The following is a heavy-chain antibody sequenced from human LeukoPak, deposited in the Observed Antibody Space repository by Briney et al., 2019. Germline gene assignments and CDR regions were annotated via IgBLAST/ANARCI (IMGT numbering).Heavy chain of an antibody. J-gene: IGHJ4*02. CDR1: GYSFNDYA. V-gene: IGHV7-4-1*02. D-gene: IGHD3-3*01. Sequence: ASVKVSCKASGYSFNDYAMNWVRQAPGQGLEWVGWININTGTPTYAQGFRGRFVFSVDTSVSTAYLQINSLKAEDTAIYYCARYGFWTDFLYWGQGSLVTVSP. CDR3: ARYGFWTDFLY. CDR2: ININTGTP.